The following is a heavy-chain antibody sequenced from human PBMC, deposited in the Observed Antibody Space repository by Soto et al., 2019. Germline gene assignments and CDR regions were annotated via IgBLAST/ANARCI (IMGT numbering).Heavy chain of an antibody. CDR1: DFTITNAW. V-gene: IGHV3-15*07. J-gene: IGHJ6*02. Sequence: EVQLVESGGGLVKPGGSLRLSCAASDFTITNAWMNWVRQAPGKGLEGVGRIKTKAEGGATDYAAPLKGRFTISRDDSRNTLWLQMNSRKTEDTAVYYCTTGSVEGVWGQGATVTVSS. CDR2: IKTKAEGGAT. D-gene: IGHD2-15*01. CDR3: TTGSVEGV.